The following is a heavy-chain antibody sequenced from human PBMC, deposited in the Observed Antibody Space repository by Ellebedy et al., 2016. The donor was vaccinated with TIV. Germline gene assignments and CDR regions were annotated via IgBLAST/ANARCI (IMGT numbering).Heavy chain of an antibody. J-gene: IGHJ4*02. CDR1: GYTFTTYD. CDR2: INAGNGYT. Sequence: AASVKVSCKASGYTFTTYDVHWLRQAPGQRLEWMGSINAGNGYTKYSQRFQGRVAITGDTSATTAYMELSSLRSEDTAVYVCARDPGYNSGRPFDFWGQGTLVTVSS. CDR3: ARDPGYNSGRPFDF. D-gene: IGHD6-19*01. V-gene: IGHV1-3*01.